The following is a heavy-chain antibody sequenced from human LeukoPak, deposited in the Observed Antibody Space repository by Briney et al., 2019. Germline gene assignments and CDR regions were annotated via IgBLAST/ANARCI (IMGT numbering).Heavy chain of an antibody. CDR2: INPNSGGT. CDR1: GYTFTGYY. V-gene: IGHV1-2*02. Sequence: ASVKVSCKASGYTFTGYYMHWVRQAPGQGLEWMGWINPNSGGTNYAQKFQGRVTMTRDTSISTAYMELSRLRSDDTAVYYCAREARVGSGWLDYWGQGTLVTVSS. D-gene: IGHD6-19*01. J-gene: IGHJ4*02. CDR3: AREARVGSGWLDY.